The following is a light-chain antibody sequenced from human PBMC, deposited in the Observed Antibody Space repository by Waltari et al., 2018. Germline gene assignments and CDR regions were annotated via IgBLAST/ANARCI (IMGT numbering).Light chain of an antibody. J-gene: IGKJ2*01. Sequence: DIQMTQSPSSLSASVVDRVVITCRASLSISSYLNWYQQEKRKTPKLLIYKAANLQSGVPSRFSGSGSGTDFTLTIISLQPEDFATYYCQQSYSSPYTFGQGNKVEIK. V-gene: IGKV1-39*01. CDR1: LSISSY. CDR2: KAA. CDR3: QQSYSSPYT.